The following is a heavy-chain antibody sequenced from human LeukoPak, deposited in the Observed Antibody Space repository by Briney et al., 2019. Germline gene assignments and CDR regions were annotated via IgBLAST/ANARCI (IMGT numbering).Heavy chain of an antibody. J-gene: IGHJ4*02. CDR1: GASISNYY. Sequence: PSETLSLTCTVSGASISNYYWSWIRQPPGKGLEWIGHIFYSGSTNYNPSLKSRVTISVDTSKNHFSLELSSVTAADTAVYYCARESGYNFYWGQGTLVTVSS. D-gene: IGHD5-24*01. CDR3: ARESGYNFY. CDR2: IFYSGST. V-gene: IGHV4-59*01.